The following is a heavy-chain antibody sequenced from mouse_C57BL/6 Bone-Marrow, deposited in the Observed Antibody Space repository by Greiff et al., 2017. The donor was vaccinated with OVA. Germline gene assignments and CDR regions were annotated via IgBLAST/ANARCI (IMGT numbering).Heavy chain of an antibody. V-gene: IGHV5-4*01. J-gene: IGHJ2*01. Sequence: EVQRVESGGGLVKPGGSLKLSCAASGFTFSSYAMSWVRQTPEKRLEWVATISAGGSYTYYPDNVKGRFTISRDNAKNNLYLQMSHLTSEDTAMYYCARGDGYFSFDYWGQGTTLTVSS. D-gene: IGHD2-3*01. CDR2: ISAGGSYT. CDR1: GFTFSSYA. CDR3: ARGDGYFSFDY.